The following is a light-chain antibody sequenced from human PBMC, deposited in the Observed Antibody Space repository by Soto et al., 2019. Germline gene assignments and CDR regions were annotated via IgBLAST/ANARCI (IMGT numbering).Light chain of an antibody. V-gene: IGKV3-11*01. CDR2: GAS. CDR3: QQHCHWPSLP. Sequence: VLTQSPATLSLSPGERATLSCRASENVRTFVDWYQQKPGQAPRLLIYGASNRATDIPARFSGSGSGTELTLTIINLVPEDFAVYYCQQHCHWPSLPFGQGTKVEIQ. J-gene: IGKJ1*01. CDR1: ENVRTF.